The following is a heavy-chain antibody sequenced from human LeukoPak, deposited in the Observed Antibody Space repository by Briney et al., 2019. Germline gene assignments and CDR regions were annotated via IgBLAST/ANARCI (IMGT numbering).Heavy chain of an antibody. CDR3: AARSVNYYDSSGYYRY. Sequence: SGGSLRLSCAASGFTVSSNYMSWVRQAPGKGLEWVSVIYSGGSTYYADSVKGRFTISRDNSKNTLYLQMNSLRAEDTAVYYCAARSVNYYDSSGYYRYWGQGTLVTVSS. V-gene: IGHV3-66*01. D-gene: IGHD3-22*01. CDR2: IYSGGST. J-gene: IGHJ4*02. CDR1: GFTVSSNY.